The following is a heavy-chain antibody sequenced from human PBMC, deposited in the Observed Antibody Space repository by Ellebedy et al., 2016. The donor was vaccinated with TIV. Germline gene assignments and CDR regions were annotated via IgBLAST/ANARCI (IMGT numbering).Heavy chain of an antibody. V-gene: IGHV4-39*01. CDR3: ARLNYYDTSDAFDI. Sequence: SETLSLTXTVSGGSISSSSYYWGWIRQPPGKGLEWIGSIYYSGSTYYNPSLKSRVTISVDTSKNQFSLKLSSVTAADTAVYYCARLNYYDTSDAFDIWGQGTMVTVSS. CDR1: GGSISSSSYY. J-gene: IGHJ3*02. CDR2: IYYSGST. D-gene: IGHD3-22*01.